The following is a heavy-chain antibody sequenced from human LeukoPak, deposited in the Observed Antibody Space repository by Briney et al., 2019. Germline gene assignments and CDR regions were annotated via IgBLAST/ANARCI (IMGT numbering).Heavy chain of an antibody. Sequence: SETLSLTCTVSGGSISSYYWSWIRQPAGKGLEWIGRIHTSGSTDYNPSLKSRVTMSVDTSKNQFSLKLRSVTAADTAVYHCAREGSMTARPFVSIDYWGQGTLVTVSS. D-gene: IGHD6-6*01. CDR2: IHTSGST. CDR1: GGSISSYY. V-gene: IGHV4-4*07. CDR3: AREGSMTARPFVSIDY. J-gene: IGHJ4*02.